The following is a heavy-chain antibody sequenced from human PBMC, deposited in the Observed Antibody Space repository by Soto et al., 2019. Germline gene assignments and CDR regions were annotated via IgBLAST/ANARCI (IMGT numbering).Heavy chain of an antibody. CDR2: IKSKTDGGTT. D-gene: IGHD6-19*01. CDR3: TTGFVAVAGTLNFDY. Sequence: GSLRLSCAASGFTFSNAWMNWVRQAPGKGLEWVGRIKSKTDGGTTDYAAPVKGRFTISRDDSKNTLHLQMNSLKTEDTAVYYCTTGFVAVAGTLNFDYWGQGTLVTAPQ. J-gene: IGHJ4*02. CDR1: GFTFSNAW. V-gene: IGHV3-15*07.